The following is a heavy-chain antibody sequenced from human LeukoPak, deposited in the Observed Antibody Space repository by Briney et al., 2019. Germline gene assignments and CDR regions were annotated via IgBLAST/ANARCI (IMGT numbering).Heavy chain of an antibody. CDR3: ARELYYDSSGNFDY. D-gene: IGHD3-22*01. CDR1: GYTFTSYD. J-gene: IGHJ4*02. V-gene: IGHV1-8*01. Sequence: ASVKVSCKASGYTFTSYDINWVRQATGQGLGWMGWMNPNSGNTGYAQKFQGRVTMTRNTSISTAYMELSSLRSEDTAVYYCARELYYDSSGNFDYWGQGTLVTVSS. CDR2: MNPNSGNT.